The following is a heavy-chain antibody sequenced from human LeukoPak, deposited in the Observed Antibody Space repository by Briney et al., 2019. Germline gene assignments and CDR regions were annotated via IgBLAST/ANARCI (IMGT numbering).Heavy chain of an antibody. V-gene: IGHV1-18*01. Sequence: ASVKVSCKASGYTFTSYGISWVRQAPGQGLEWMGWISAYNGNTNYAQKLQGRVTMTTDTSTSTAYMELRSLRSDDTAVYYCAMNTYYYDSSGYYFNAFDIWGQGTMVTVSS. J-gene: IGHJ3*02. CDR3: AMNTYYYDSSGYYFNAFDI. CDR1: GYTFTSYG. CDR2: ISAYNGNT. D-gene: IGHD3-22*01.